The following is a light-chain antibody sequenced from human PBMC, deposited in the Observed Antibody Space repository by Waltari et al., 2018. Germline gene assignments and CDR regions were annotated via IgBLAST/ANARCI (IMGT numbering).Light chain of an antibody. CDR3: QVWDANTDPGV. J-gene: IGLJ1*01. CDR2: YDN. Sequence: SYVLTQPPSVSVAPGETARITCGGNNIESKSVHWYRQRPGQARVVVMSYDNDRAAGIPGRCSGSNCGNTATLTISRVEAGDEADYYCQVWDANTDPGVFGTGTEVTVL. CDR1: NIESKS. V-gene: IGLV3-21*01.